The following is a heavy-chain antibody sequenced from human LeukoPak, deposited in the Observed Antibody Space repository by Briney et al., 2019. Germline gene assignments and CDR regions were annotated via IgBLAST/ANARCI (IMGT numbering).Heavy chain of an antibody. CDR2: IIPILGIA. CDR3: ASKSIEDSYGPGYHYYGMDV. CDR1: GGTFSSYA. J-gene: IGHJ6*02. Sequence: SVKVSCKASGGTFSSYAISWVRQAPGQGLEWMGRIIPILGIANYAQKFQGRVTITADKSTSTAYMELSSLRFEDTAVYYCASKSIEDSYGPGYHYYGMDVWGQGTTVTVSS. D-gene: IGHD5-18*01. V-gene: IGHV1-69*04.